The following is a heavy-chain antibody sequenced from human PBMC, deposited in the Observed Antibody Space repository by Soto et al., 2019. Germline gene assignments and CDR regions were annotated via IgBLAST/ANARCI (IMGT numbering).Heavy chain of an antibody. V-gene: IGHV5-10-1*01. Sequence: GESLKISCKGSGYSFTSYWISWVRQMPGKGLEWMGRIDPSDSYTNYSPSFQGHVTISADKSISTAYLQWSSLKASDTAMYYCARVDIVVVPAAYYYYYGMDVWGQGTTVTVSS. J-gene: IGHJ6*02. D-gene: IGHD2-2*01. CDR2: IDPSDSYT. CDR3: ARVDIVVVPAAYYYYYGMDV. CDR1: GYSFTSYW.